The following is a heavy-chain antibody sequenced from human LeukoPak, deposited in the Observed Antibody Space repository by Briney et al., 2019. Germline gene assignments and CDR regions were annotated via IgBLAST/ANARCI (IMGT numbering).Heavy chain of an antibody. CDR2: IYHSGRT. V-gene: IGHV4-38-2*02. Sequence: PSETLSLTCTVSGYSISSGYYWGWIRQPPGKGLEWIGSIYHSGRTFYNPSLKSRVTISVDTSKNQFSLKLTSVTAADTAVYYCARVPHSVEGSMKAVFIHYFDYWGQGSLVTVSS. J-gene: IGHJ4*02. CDR1: GYSISSGYY. CDR3: ARVPHSVEGSMKAVFIHYFDY. D-gene: IGHD3-22*01.